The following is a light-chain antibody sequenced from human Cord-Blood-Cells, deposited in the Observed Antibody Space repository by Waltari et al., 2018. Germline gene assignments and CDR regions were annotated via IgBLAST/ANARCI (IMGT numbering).Light chain of an antibody. CDR3: QQSYSTPYT. CDR1: QSISSY. Sequence: DTHTTQCTSSLAASVGDRVTNTCRASQSISSYLNWYQQKPGKAPKLLIYDASSLQSGVPSRFSGSGSGTDFTLTISSLQPEDFATYYCQQSYSTPYTFGQGTELEIK. CDR2: DAS. J-gene: IGKJ2*01. V-gene: IGKV1-39*01.